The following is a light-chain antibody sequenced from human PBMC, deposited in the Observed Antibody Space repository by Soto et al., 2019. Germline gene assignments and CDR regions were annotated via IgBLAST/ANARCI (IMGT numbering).Light chain of an antibody. V-gene: IGKV3-20*01. CDR2: GAT. Sequence: EIVLTQSPGTLSLSPGERATLSCRASQSVSSSYLAWYQQKPGQAPRFLIYGATTRARGIPDRFSGSGSGTDFTLTISRLEPEDFAVYYCQQYGSSPLTFGGGTKVEIK. CDR1: QSVSSSY. CDR3: QQYGSSPLT. J-gene: IGKJ4*01.